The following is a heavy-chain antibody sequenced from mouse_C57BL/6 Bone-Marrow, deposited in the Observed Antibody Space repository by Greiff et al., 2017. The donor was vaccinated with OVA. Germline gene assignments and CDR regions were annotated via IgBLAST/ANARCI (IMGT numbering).Heavy chain of an antibody. D-gene: IGHD1-1*01. CDR1: GYTFTSYW. V-gene: IGHV1-69*01. CDR3: ARQFITTVGQGMDY. CDR2: IDPSDSYT. Sequence: QLQQPGAELVMPGASVKLSCKASGYTFTSYWMHWVKQRPGQGLEWIGEIDPSDSYTNYNQKFKGKSTLTVDKSSSTAYMQLSSLTSEDSAVYYCARQFITTVGQGMDYWGQGTSVTVSS. J-gene: IGHJ4*01.